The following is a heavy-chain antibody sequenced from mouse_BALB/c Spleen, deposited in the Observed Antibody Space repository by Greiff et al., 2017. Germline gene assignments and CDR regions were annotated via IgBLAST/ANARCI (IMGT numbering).Heavy chain of an antibody. CDR3: ARHERGITTATGAMDY. D-gene: IGHD1-2*01. V-gene: IGHV5-6*01. CDR1: GFTFSSYG. J-gene: IGHJ4*01. Sequence: EVQLVESGGDLVKPGGSLKLSCAASGFTFSSYGMSWVRQTPDKRLEWVATISSGGSYTYYPDSVKGRFTISRDNAKNTLYLQMSSLKSEDTAMYYCARHERGITTATGAMDYWGQGTSVTVSS. CDR2: ISSGGSYT.